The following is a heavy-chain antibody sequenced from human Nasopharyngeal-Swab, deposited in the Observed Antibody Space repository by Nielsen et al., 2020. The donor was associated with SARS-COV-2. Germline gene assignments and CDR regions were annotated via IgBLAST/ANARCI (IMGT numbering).Heavy chain of an antibody. D-gene: IGHD2-15*01. J-gene: IGHJ4*02. V-gene: IGHV4-59*01. Sequence: WIRQPPGKGLEWIGYIYYSGSTNYNPSLKSRVTISVDTSKNQFSLKLSSVTAADTAVYYCARDLPGAFGLVVVVAALDYWGQGTLVTVSS. CDR2: IYYSGST. CDR3: ARDLPGAFGLVVVVAALDY.